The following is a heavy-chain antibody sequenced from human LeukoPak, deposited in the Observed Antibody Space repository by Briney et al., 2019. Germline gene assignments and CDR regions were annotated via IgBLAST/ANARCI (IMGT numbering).Heavy chain of an antibody. CDR3: AREAVQLWLEDWFDP. Sequence: GGSLRLSCAASGFTFSSYWMHWVRQAPGKGLAWVSRINSDGSSTSYADSVKGRFTISRDNAKNTLYLQMNSLRAEDTAVYYCAREAVQLWLEDWFDPWGQGTLVTVSS. D-gene: IGHD5-18*01. V-gene: IGHV3-74*01. J-gene: IGHJ5*02. CDR1: GFTFSSYW. CDR2: INSDGSST.